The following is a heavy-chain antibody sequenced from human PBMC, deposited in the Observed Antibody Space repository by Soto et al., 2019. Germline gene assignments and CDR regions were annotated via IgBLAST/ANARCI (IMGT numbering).Heavy chain of an antibody. J-gene: IGHJ6*03. D-gene: IGHD5-12*01. CDR2: INPNSGVT. V-gene: IGHV1-2*02. CDR3: ARESGGATATLDYYYFYMDV. CDR1: GDSFNDYY. Sequence: QVQLVQSGAEVRKPGASVTVSCRSSGDSFNDYYIHWVRQAPGQGLEWMGWINPNSGVTKYAQKFQGRVSMTMDTSIRTVYMQLSRLRSADTAVYYCARESGGATATLDYYYFYMDVWGTGTTVTVSS.